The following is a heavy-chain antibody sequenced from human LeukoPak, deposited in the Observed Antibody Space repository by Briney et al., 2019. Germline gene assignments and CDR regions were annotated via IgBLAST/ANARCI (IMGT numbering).Heavy chain of an antibody. D-gene: IGHD5-18*01. V-gene: IGHV1-18*01. Sequence: ASVKVSCKASGYTFTSYGISWVRQAPGQGLEWMGWISAYNGNTNYAQKLQGRVTMTTDTSTSTDYMELRSLKSDDTAVYNWARVGDTAMALADYWGQGTLVTVSS. CDR3: ARVGDTAMALADY. CDR2: ISAYNGNT. CDR1: GYTFTSYG. J-gene: IGHJ4*02.